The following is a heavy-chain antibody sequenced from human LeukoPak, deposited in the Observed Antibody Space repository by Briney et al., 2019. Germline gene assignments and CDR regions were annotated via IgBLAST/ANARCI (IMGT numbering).Heavy chain of an antibody. Sequence: GESLKISCKGSGYSFTSYWISWVRQMPGKGVEGMGSIYPGDSDTRYSPSFQGKVTISADKSIRTAYLQWSSLKASDTAMYYCARIPPILVRGVGWFDLWGQGTLVTVSS. CDR3: ARIPPILVRGVGWFDL. V-gene: IGHV5-51*01. J-gene: IGHJ5*02. CDR1: GYSFTSYW. D-gene: IGHD3-10*01. CDR2: IYPGDSDT.